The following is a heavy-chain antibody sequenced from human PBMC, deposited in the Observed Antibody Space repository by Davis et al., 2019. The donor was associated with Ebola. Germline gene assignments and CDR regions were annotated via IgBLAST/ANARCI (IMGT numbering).Heavy chain of an antibody. CDR2: FDPEDGEA. CDR3: AAGGLGGGFDV. D-gene: IGHD3-16*01. CDR1: GYTITDLS. V-gene: IGHV1-24*01. Sequence: ASVMVSCKVSGYTITDLSMHWVRQAPGQGPEWMGYFDPEDGEALYAQKFQGIVTMTEDKSTDKAYMELSSLRSEDTAVYYCAAGGLGGGFDVWGQGTMVTVS. J-gene: IGHJ3*01.